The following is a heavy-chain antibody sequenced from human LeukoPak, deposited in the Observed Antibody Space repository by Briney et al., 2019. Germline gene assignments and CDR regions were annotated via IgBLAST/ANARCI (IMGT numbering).Heavy chain of an antibody. D-gene: IGHD2-2*01. Sequence: GGSLRHSCAASGVTFSSYAKSWVRQAPGKGLEWVSAISGSGGSTYYADSVKGRFTISRDNSKNSLYLQMNSLRAEDTAVYYCARLKLLWSNYFDYWGQGTLVTVSS. CDR2: ISGSGGST. CDR1: GVTFSSYA. CDR3: ARLKLLWSNYFDY. V-gene: IGHV3-23*01. J-gene: IGHJ4*02.